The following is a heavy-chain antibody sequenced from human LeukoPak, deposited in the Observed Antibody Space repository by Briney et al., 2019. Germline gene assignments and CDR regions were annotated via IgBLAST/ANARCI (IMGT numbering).Heavy chain of an antibody. Sequence: GGSLRLSCAASGFSVSSNYMSWVRQAPGKRLEWVSSISISSAYIYYADSVKGRFTISRDNAKNSLYLQMNSLRAEDTAVYYCAGDAIRNQHADYYYMDVWGKGTTVTVSS. D-gene: IGHD1-14*01. V-gene: IGHV3-21*01. CDR1: GFSVSSNY. J-gene: IGHJ6*03. CDR2: ISISSAYI. CDR3: AGDAIRNQHADYYYMDV.